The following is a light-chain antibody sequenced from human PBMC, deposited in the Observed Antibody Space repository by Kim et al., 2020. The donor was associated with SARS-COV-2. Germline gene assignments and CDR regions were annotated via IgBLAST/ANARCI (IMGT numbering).Light chain of an antibody. CDR1: SSDVGGYNY. CDR3: SSYTSSSTLDWV. V-gene: IGLV2-14*03. CDR2: DVS. J-gene: IGLJ3*02. Sequence: SITTSCTRTSSDVGGYNYVSWYQQHPGKAPKLMIYDVSNRPSGVSNRFSGSKSGNTAALTISGLQAEDEADYYCSSYTSSSTLDWVFGGGTQLTVL.